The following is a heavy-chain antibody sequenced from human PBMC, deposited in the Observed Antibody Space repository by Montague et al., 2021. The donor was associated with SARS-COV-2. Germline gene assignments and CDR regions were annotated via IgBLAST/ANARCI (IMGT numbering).Heavy chain of an antibody. CDR1: GDSVASTRAA. Sequence: CAISGDSVASTRAAWNWIRHSPSRGPEWQGRTYFTSKWSGESALSVKSRLIISPDTSKNQFSLRLMSVTPDDTAVYYCARAYCSSTSCYPIYYWSQGTLVSVTS. D-gene: IGHD2-2*01. J-gene: IGHJ4*02. CDR3: ARAYCSSTSCYPIYY. CDR2: TYFTSKWSG. V-gene: IGHV6-1*01.